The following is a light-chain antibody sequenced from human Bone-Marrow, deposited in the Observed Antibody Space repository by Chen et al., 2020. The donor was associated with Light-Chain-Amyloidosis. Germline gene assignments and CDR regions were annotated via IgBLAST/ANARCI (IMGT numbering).Light chain of an antibody. Sequence: EIVLTQSPGTLSLSPGEGANLSCRASQTISSNYLTWYQQKFGQAPRLLIYGSSSRATGIPDRFTGSGSGTDFTLTINRLEPEYFAMYYCQQYGTSPLTFGGVTKVEIK. CDR1: QTISSNY. J-gene: IGKJ4*01. CDR3: QQYGTSPLT. V-gene: IGKV3-20*01. CDR2: GSS.